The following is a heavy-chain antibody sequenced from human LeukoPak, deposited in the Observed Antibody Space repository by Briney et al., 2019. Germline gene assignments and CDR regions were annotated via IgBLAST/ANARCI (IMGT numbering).Heavy chain of an antibody. J-gene: IGHJ4*02. CDR3: AKEYYDFWGIDY. V-gene: IGHV3-30*02. CDR1: GFTFSSYG. Sequence: GGSLRLSCAASGFTFSSYGMHWVRQAPGKGLEWVAFIRYDGSNKYYADSVKGRFTISRDNSKNTLYLQMNSLRAEDTAVYYCAKEYYDFWGIDYWGQGTLVTVSS. D-gene: IGHD3-3*01. CDR2: IRYDGSNK.